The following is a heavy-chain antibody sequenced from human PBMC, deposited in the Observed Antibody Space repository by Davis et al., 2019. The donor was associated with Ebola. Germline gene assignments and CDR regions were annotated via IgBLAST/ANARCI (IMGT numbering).Heavy chain of an antibody. J-gene: IGHJ5*02. D-gene: IGHD3-3*01. Sequence: ASVKVSCKASGYTFTSYGISWVRQAPGHGLERMGWISAYNGNTNYAQKLQGRVTMTTDTSTSTAYMELRSLRSDDTAVYYCARDRFLNWFDPWGQGTLVTVSS. CDR2: ISAYNGNT. CDR3: ARDRFLNWFDP. V-gene: IGHV1-18*01. CDR1: GYTFTSYG.